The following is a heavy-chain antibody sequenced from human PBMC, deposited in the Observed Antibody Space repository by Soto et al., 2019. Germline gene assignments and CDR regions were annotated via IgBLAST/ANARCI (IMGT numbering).Heavy chain of an antibody. CDR3: ARGPGLYSGSYYLDY. CDR1: GYTFISYS. CDR2: ISGYNGNT. J-gene: IGHJ4*02. V-gene: IGHV1-18*01. D-gene: IGHD1-26*01. Sequence: QVQLVQSGAEVEKPGASVKVSCKASGYTFISYSITWVRQAPGQGLEWMGWISGYNGNTNYAQSTRGIAPVTTDTSTTRAYMELLGLRSDDTAVYYCARGPGLYSGSYYLDYWGQGTLVTVSS.